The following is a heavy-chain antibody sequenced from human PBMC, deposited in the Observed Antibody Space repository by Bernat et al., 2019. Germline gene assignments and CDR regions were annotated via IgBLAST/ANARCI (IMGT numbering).Heavy chain of an antibody. CDR2: ISYDGSNT. J-gene: IGHJ4*02. CDR1: GFTFSSYA. Sequence: QVQLVESGGGVVQPGRSLRLSFAASGFTFSSYAMHWVRQAPGKGLEWVAVISYDGSNTYYADSVKGRCTSSRDNSKNTLYLQMNSLRAEDTAVYYCARDLGRVFDYWGQGTLVTVSS. CDR3: ARDLGRVFDY. V-gene: IGHV3-30-3*01.